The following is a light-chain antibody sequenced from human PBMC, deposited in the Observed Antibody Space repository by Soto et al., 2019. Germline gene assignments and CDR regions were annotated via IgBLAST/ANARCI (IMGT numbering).Light chain of an antibody. CDR2: GAS. CDR3: QQYNNWPGT. J-gene: IGKJ1*01. V-gene: IGKV3-15*01. CDR1: QSVSSN. Sequence: EIVMTQSPATLSVSPGERATFSCRASQSVSSNLAWYQQKPGQAPRLLIYGASTRATGVPARSSGRGSGTEFTLTISSLQSEDFAVYYCQQYNNWPGTFGQGTKVEIK.